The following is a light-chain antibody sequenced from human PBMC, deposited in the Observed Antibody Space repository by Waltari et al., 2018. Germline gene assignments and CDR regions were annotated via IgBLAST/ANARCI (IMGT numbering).Light chain of an antibody. Sequence: DIQMTQSPSSVSASVGDRVTFTCRASQDIGSWLAWYQQKPGKAPNLLIYTASSLESGVPSRFSGSGAGTDFTLTINSLRPEDFATYSCLQVSSFPVTFGGGTKVEV. CDR3: LQVSSFPVT. V-gene: IGKV1-12*01. CDR2: TAS. J-gene: IGKJ4*01. CDR1: QDIGSW.